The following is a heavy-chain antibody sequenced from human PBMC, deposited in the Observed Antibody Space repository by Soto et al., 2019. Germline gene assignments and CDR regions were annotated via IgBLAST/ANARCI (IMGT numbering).Heavy chain of an antibody. CDR2: ISSSDSTI. CDR1: GFTFSDYY. J-gene: IGHJ6*02. Sequence: QVQLVESGGGLVKPGGSLRLSCTASGFTFSDYYMSWIRQAPGKGLEWVSYISSSDSTIYYADSVKGRFTISRDNAKNSLYLQMTSLRAEDTAFYYCARVRGKPLYYYYYGMDVWGQGTAVTVSS. V-gene: IGHV3-11*01. CDR3: ARVRGKPLYYYYYGMDV.